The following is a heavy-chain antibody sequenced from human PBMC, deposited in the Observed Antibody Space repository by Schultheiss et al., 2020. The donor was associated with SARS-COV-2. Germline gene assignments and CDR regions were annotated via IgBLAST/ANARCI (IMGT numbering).Heavy chain of an antibody. J-gene: IGHJ3*02. D-gene: IGHD1-26*01. V-gene: IGHV3-30*03. CDR1: GFTFSSYS. Sequence: GGSLRLSCAASGFTFSSYSMNWVRQAPGKGLEWVAVISYDGSNKYYADSVKGRFTISGDNSKNTLYLQMNSLRAEDTAVYYCARGSGSYGPGAFDIWGQGTMVTVSS. CDR2: ISYDGSNK. CDR3: ARGSGSYGPGAFDI.